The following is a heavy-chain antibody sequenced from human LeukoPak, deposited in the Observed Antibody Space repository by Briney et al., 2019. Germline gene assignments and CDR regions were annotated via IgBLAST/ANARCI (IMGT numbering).Heavy chain of an antibody. CDR1: GFTFSSYA. Sequence: GGSLRLSCAPSGFTFSSYAMSWVRQAPGKGLEWVSAISGSGGSTYYADSVKGRFTISRDNSKNTLYLQMNSLRAEDTAVYYCAKEEDIVVVPAANDYWGQGTLVTVSS. CDR3: AKEEDIVVVPAANDY. J-gene: IGHJ4*02. V-gene: IGHV3-23*01. D-gene: IGHD2-2*01. CDR2: ISGSGGST.